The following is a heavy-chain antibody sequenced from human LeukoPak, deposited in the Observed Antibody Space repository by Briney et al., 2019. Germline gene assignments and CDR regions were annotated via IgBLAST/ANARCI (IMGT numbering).Heavy chain of an antibody. V-gene: IGHV4-4*02. J-gene: IGHJ6*03. CDR3: ARGPRDWGSGRYYYYYMDV. Sequence: SGTLSLTCAVSGGSISSSNWWSWIRQPPGKGLEWIGYIYYSGSTNYNPSLKSRVTISVDTSKNQFSLKLSSVTAADTAVYYCARGPRDWGSGRYYYYYMDVWGKGTTVTVSS. D-gene: IGHD7-27*01. CDR1: GGSISSSNW. CDR2: IYYSGST.